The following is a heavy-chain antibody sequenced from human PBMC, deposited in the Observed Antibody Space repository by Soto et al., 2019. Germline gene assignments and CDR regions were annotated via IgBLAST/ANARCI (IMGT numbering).Heavy chain of an antibody. V-gene: IGHV1-69*12. CDR1: GGTFGIYA. Sequence: QVQLVQSGAEVKKPGSSVKVSCKASGGTFGIYAITWARQAPGQGLEWMGGIIAFSDIVNYTQKLQGRVTITADESTNKAYMALSSLRSEDTAVYYCARSLYSSSWFHSGNSYYFYGMDVWGQGTTVTASS. J-gene: IGHJ6*02. CDR3: ARSLYSSSWFHSGNSYYFYGMDV. D-gene: IGHD6-13*01. CDR2: IIAFSDIV.